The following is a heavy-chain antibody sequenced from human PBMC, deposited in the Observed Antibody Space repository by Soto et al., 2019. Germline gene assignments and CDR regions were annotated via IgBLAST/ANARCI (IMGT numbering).Heavy chain of an antibody. CDR1: GCY. D-gene: IGHD4-4*01. V-gene: IGHV4-31*02. Sequence: GCYRSMKNQHPGKGLEWIGYIYYSGSTYYNPSLKSRVTISVDTSKNQFSLKLSSVTAADTAVYYCARDGLTVYGMDVWGQGTTVTVSS. J-gene: IGHJ6*02. CDR3: ARDGLTVYGMDV. CDR2: IYYSGST.